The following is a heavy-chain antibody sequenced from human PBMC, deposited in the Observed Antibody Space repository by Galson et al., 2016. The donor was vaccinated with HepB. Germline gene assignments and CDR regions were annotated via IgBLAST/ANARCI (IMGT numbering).Heavy chain of an antibody. CDR3: ARLVRPSSRDYYYGMDV. Sequence: QSGAEVKKSGESLKISCQVSGYTFTNQWIAWVRQMPGKGLEWMGIIYPGDSDFRYSPSFQGQVTISADKSISTAYLQWSNLKASDTAIYYCARLVRPSSRDYYYGMDVWGQGTTVTVSS. CDR2: IYPGDSDF. J-gene: IGHJ6*02. V-gene: IGHV5-51*03. D-gene: IGHD3-10*02. CDR1: GYTFTNQW.